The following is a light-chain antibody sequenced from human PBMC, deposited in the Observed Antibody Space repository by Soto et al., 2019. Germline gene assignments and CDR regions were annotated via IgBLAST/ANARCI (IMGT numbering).Light chain of an antibody. CDR3: CSYAGSYFYV. Sequence: QSALTQPRSVSGSPGQSVTISCTGTSSDVGGYNYVSWYQQHPGKAPKLMIYDVSKRPSGVPDRFSGSKSGNTASLTISGLQAEDEADYYCCSYAGSYFYVFGTGTKLIVL. J-gene: IGLJ1*01. V-gene: IGLV2-11*01. CDR2: DVS. CDR1: SSDVGGYNY.